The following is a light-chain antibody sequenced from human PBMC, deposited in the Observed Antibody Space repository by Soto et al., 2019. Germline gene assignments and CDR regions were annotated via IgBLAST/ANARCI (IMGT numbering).Light chain of an antibody. Sequence: EIVMTQSPVTLSVSPGARSPLSGRAGQSVSSNLAWYQQKPGQPPRLLIYGASTRATGIPARFTGSGSGTEFTLTISSLQFDDSAVYYRQQYNNWWTFGQGTKVDIK. CDR1: QSVSSN. J-gene: IGKJ1*01. CDR3: QQYNNWWT. CDR2: GAS. V-gene: IGKV3-15*01.